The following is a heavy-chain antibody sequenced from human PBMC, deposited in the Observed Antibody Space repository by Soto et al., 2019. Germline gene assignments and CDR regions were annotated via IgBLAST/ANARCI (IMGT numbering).Heavy chain of an antibody. J-gene: IGHJ6*02. D-gene: IGHD3-10*01. Sequence: QVQLQESGPGLVKPSETLSLSCTVSGGSISSYYLSWFRQSPGKRMEWIGYVHHSWGSSYNPSLLSRADISLDTSKSQFSLEVTYVTATDPDVYYCARQGFGPLHGLVDVWGQGTTVTVSS. CDR3: ARQGFGPLHGLVDV. V-gene: IGHV4-59*08. CDR1: GGSISSYY. CDR2: VHHSWGS.